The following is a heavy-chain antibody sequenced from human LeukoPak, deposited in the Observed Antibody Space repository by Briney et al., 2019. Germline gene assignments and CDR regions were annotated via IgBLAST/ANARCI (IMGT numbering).Heavy chain of an antibody. CDR2: ISGSGGST. CDR3: AKEIHQAYYYDSCFDY. D-gene: IGHD3-22*01. J-gene: IGHJ4*02. CDR1: GFTFSSYA. V-gene: IGHV3-23*01. Sequence: GGSLRLSCAASGFTFSSYAMSWVRQAPGKGLEWVSAISGSGGSTYYADSVKGWFTISRDNSKNTLYLQMNSLRAEDTAVYYCAKEIHQAYYYDSCFDYWGQGTLVTVSS.